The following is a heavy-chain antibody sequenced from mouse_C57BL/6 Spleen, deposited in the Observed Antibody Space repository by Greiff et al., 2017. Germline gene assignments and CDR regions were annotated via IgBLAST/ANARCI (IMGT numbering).Heavy chain of an antibody. J-gene: IGHJ3*01. CDR3: ARENYGTPFAY. CDR1: GYSFTDYN. Sequence: EVKLVESGPELVKPGASVKISCKASGYSFTDYNMNWVKQSNGKSLEWIGVINPNYGTTSYNQEFKGKATLTVDQSSSTDYMQLNSLTYEDSAVYYSARENYGTPFAYWGQGTLVTVSA. D-gene: IGHD1-1*01. V-gene: IGHV1-39*01. CDR2: INPNYGTT.